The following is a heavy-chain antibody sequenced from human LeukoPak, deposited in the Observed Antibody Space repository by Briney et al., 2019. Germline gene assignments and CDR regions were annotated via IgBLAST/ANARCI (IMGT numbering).Heavy chain of an antibody. J-gene: IGHJ3*02. CDR3: ASAPHGSGWENDAFDI. Sequence: ASVKVSCKASGYTFTDYYMHWVRQAPGRGLEWMGWINPNSGGTNYAQRFQGRVTVTRDTSISTAYMELSRLRSDDTAVYYCASAPHGSGWENDAFDIWGQGTMVTVSS. CDR1: GYTFTDYY. V-gene: IGHV1-2*02. CDR2: INPNSGGT. D-gene: IGHD6-19*01.